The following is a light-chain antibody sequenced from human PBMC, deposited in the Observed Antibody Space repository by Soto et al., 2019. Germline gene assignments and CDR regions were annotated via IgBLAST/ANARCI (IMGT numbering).Light chain of an antibody. J-gene: IGKJ1*01. Sequence: DIQMTQSPRFLSASVGDRVTITCRASQNLRTYLTWYQQKPGKGPTVLIYAASTLQRGVPSRFSGSTTGTDFTLTITGLQPEDSATYYCQQTLSVPRTFGLGTKVDIK. CDR2: AAS. V-gene: IGKV1-39*01. CDR1: QNLRTY. CDR3: QQTLSVPRT.